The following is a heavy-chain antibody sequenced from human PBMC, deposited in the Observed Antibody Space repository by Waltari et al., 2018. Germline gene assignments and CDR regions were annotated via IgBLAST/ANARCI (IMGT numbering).Heavy chain of an antibody. CDR3: ARYYYDSSGYWDY. CDR1: GFTFCRYS. CDR2: ISSSSSYI. V-gene: IGHV3-21*01. Sequence: EVQLAESGVGLVKLGGSLRHSCAASGFTFCRYSINWVRQAPGKGLEWGSSISSSSSYIYYADSVKGRFTISRDNAKNSLYLQMNSLRAEDTAVYYCARYYYDSSGYWDYWGQGTLVTVSS. J-gene: IGHJ4*02. D-gene: IGHD3-22*01.